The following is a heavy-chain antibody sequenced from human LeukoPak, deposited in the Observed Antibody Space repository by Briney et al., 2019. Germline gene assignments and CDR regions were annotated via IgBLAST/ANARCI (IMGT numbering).Heavy chain of an antibody. Sequence: PGGSLRLSCAASGFTFNNYGMSWVRQAPGKGLEWVSGISGSGGNTYYADSVKGRFTISGDNSKKTLYLQMNSLRAEDTAIYYCAKDMRTLDYFDYWGQGTLVTVSS. CDR1: GFTFNNYG. J-gene: IGHJ4*02. CDR3: AKDMRTLDYFDY. V-gene: IGHV3-23*01. CDR2: ISGSGGNT. D-gene: IGHD1-1*01.